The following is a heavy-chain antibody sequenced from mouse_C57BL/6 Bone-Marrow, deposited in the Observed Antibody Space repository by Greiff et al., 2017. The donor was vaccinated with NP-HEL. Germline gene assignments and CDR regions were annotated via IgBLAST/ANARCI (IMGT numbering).Heavy chain of an antibody. CDR3: TKLEGYAMDY. D-gene: IGHD4-1*01. Sequence: VQLQQSGAELVRPGASVTLSCKASGYTFTDYEMHWVKQTPVHGLEWIGAIDPETGGTAYNQKFKGKAKLTADKSSSTAYMELRSLTSEDSAVYYCTKLEGYAMDYWGQGTSVTVSS. CDR2: IDPETGGT. J-gene: IGHJ4*01. CDR1: GYTFTDYE. V-gene: IGHV1-15*01.